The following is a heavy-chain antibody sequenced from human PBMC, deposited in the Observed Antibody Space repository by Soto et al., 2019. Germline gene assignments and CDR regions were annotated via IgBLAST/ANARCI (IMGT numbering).Heavy chain of an antibody. CDR2: IIPIFGTA. D-gene: IGHD3-22*01. J-gene: IGHJ4*02. Sequence: SVKVSCKASGGTFSSYAISWVRQAPGQGLEWMGGIIPIFGTANYAQKFQGRVTITADESTSTAYMELSSLRSEDTAVYYCARPKDYDDCLDLWGQGALVTVSS. V-gene: IGHV1-69*13. CDR1: GGTFSSYA. CDR3: ARPKDYDDCLDL.